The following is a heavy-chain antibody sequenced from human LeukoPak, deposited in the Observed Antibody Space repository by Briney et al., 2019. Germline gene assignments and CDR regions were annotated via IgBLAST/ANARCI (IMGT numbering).Heavy chain of an antibody. CDR1: GFTVSSNY. CDR2: IYSGGST. V-gene: IGHV3-53*01. CDR3: ARPPHFSSSWYVG. Sequence: PGGSLRLSCAASGFTVSSNYMSWVRQAPGKGLEWVSVIYSGGSTYYADSVKGRFTISRDNSKNTLYLQMNSLRAEDTAVYYCARPPHFSSSWYVGGGQGTLVTVSS. J-gene: IGHJ4*02. D-gene: IGHD6-13*01.